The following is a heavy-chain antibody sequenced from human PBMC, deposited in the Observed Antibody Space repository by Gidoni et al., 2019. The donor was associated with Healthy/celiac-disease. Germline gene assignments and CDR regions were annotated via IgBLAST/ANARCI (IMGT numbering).Heavy chain of an antibody. CDR2: MNPNSGNT. CDR3: ARGIRVDGYYYGMDV. D-gene: IGHD2-15*01. V-gene: IGHV1-8*01. CDR1: GYTFTSYD. Sequence: QMQLVQSGSAVKKPRASVTVSCKASGYTFTSYDINWVRQATGQGLEWMGWMNPNSGNTGYAQKFQGRVTMTRNTSISTAYMELSSLRSEDTAVYYCARGIRVDGYYYGMDVWGQGTTVTVSS. J-gene: IGHJ6*02.